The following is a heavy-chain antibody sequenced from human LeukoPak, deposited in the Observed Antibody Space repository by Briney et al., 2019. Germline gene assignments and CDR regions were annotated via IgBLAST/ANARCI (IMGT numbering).Heavy chain of an antibody. CDR2: ISSSSSYI. Sequence: GGSLRLSCAASGFTFSSYSMNWVRQAPGKGLEWVSSISSSSSYIYYADSVKGRFTISRDNAKNSLYLQMNSLRAEDTAVYYCARAPPLEVLRYFDWLFGYFDYWGQGTLVTVSS. V-gene: IGHV3-21*01. D-gene: IGHD3-9*01. J-gene: IGHJ4*02. CDR3: ARAPPLEVLRYFDWLFGYFDY. CDR1: GFTFSSYS.